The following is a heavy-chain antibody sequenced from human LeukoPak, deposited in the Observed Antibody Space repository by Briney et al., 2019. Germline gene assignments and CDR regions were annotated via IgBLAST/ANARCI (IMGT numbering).Heavy chain of an antibody. CDR2: IS. CDR3: ARPFVGGLATQGLYY. V-gene: IGHV3-48*03. Sequence: PGGSLRLSCAASGFSFSSYEMNWVRQAPGKGLEWVSYISAMKGRFTISRDNAENSLYLQMNSLRAEDTAVYYCARPFVGGLATQGLYYWGQGTLVTVSS. J-gene: IGHJ4*02. CDR1: GFSFSSYE. D-gene: IGHD3-16*01.